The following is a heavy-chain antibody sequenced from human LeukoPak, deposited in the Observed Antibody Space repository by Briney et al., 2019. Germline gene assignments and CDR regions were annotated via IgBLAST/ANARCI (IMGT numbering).Heavy chain of an antibody. J-gene: IGHJ4*02. CDR2: IYHSGST. Sequence: SQTLSLTCAVSGGSISSGGYSWGWVRQPPGKGLEWIGYIYHSGSTYYNPSLKSRVTISVDRSKNQFSLKLSSVTAADTAVYYCARFAQGGSGSYHHGGLLDYWGQGTLVTVSS. V-gene: IGHV4-30-2*01. D-gene: IGHD3-10*01. CDR3: ARFAQGGSGSYHHGGLLDY. CDR1: GGSISSGGYS.